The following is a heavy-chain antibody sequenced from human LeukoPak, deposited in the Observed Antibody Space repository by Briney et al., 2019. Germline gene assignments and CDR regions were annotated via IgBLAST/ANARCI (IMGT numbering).Heavy chain of an antibody. CDR1: GYSFTSYW. D-gene: IGHD6-19*01. CDR3: VSSSSGWFFFDR. Sequence: GESLKISCKGSGYSFTSYWIGWVRQMPGKGLEWMGVIYPGDSDTIYGPSFQGQVIISADKSITTAYLQWSSLEPSDTATYYCVSSSSGWFFFDRWGQGTLVTVSS. V-gene: IGHV5-51*01. CDR2: IYPGDSDT. J-gene: IGHJ4*02.